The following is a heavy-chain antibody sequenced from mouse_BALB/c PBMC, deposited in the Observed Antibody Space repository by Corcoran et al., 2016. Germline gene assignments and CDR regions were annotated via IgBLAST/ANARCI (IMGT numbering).Heavy chain of an antibody. CDR2: INTYTGEP. CDR3: ARYYYYGSCYSAMDY. Sequence: QIQLVQSGPELKKPGETVKISCKASGYTFTNYGMHWVKQAPGKGLKWMGWINTYTGEPTYADDFKGRFAFSLETSASTAYLQIDNLKNEDTATYFCARYYYYGSCYSAMDYWGQGTSVTVSS. CDR1: GYTFTNYG. V-gene: IGHV9-3-1*01. J-gene: IGHJ4*01. D-gene: IGHD1-1*01.